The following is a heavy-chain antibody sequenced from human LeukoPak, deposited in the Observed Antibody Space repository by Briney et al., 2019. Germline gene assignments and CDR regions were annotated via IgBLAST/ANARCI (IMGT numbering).Heavy chain of an antibody. V-gene: IGHV1-46*01. CDR1: GYTFSNYY. D-gene: IGHD2-15*01. CDR3: ARDCSGGSCYSYYGMDV. Sequence: GASVKVSCKASGYTFSNYYMDWVRQAPGQGLEWMGRINPSGGSTSFAQKFQGRVTMTRDTSTSTVYMELSSLTSEDTAVYYCARDCSGGSCYSYYGMDVWGQGTTVTVSS. J-gene: IGHJ6*02. CDR2: INPSGGST.